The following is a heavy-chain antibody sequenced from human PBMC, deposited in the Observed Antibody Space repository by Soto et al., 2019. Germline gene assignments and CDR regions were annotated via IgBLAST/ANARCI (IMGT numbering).Heavy chain of an antibody. Sequence: ASVKVSCKASGGTFSSYTISWVRQAPGQGLEWMGRIIPILGIANYAQKFQGRVTITADKSTSTAYMELSSLGSEDTAVYYCARGAATMVRGVILPGAFDIWGQGTMVTVSS. CDR2: IIPILGIA. J-gene: IGHJ3*02. D-gene: IGHD3-10*01. CDR3: ARGAATMVRGVILPGAFDI. V-gene: IGHV1-69*02. CDR1: GGTFSSYT.